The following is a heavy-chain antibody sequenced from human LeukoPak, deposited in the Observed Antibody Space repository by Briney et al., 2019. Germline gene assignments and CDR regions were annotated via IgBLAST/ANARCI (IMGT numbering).Heavy chain of an antibody. D-gene: IGHD6-13*01. CDR3: ARAYSSSWYWNWFDP. Sequence: PSETLSLTCTVSGGSITSSFYWGWIRQAPGKGLEWIGSIYNSGSTYYNPSLKSRVTISVDMSKNQFSLKMSSVTAADTAVYYCARAYSSSWYWNWFDPWGQGTLVTVSS. J-gene: IGHJ5*02. CDR2: IYNSGST. CDR1: GGSITSSFY. V-gene: IGHV4-38-2*02.